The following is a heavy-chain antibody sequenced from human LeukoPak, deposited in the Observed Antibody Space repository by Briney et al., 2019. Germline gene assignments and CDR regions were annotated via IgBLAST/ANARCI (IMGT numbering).Heavy chain of an antibody. CDR2: ISGYNGNT. Sequence: ASVKVSCKASGYTFTSYGISWVGQAPGQGLEWMGWISGYNGNTNYAQKLQGRVTMTTDTSTSTVYMELRSLRSDDTAVYYCAREEVRRAVAGYFDNWGQGTLVTVSS. CDR3: AREEVRRAVAGYFDN. J-gene: IGHJ4*02. CDR1: GYTFTSYG. V-gene: IGHV1-18*01. D-gene: IGHD6-19*01.